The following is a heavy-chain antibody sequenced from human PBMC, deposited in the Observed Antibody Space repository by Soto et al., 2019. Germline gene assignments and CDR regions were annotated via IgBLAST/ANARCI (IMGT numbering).Heavy chain of an antibody. J-gene: IGHJ5*02. V-gene: IGHV5-51*01. Sequence: GESLKISCKGSGYSFANYWIGWVRQMPGKGLEWMGTIYLGDSDTRYSPSFQGRVTISADKSISAAYLQWGSLKASDTAMYNCARANVWNACFFAINSFDPSGQGTLVTVSS. CDR2: IYLGDSDT. CDR1: GYSFANYW. D-gene: IGHD1-1*01. CDR3: ARANVWNACFFAINSFDP.